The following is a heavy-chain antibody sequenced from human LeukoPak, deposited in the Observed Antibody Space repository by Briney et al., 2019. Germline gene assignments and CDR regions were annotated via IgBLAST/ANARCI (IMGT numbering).Heavy chain of an antibody. D-gene: IGHD2-15*01. J-gene: IGHJ4*02. Sequence: PGGSLRLSCAASGFTFSSYGMHWVRQAPCKGLEWVAVISYDGSNKYYADSVKGRFTISRDNSKNTLYLQMNSLRAEDTAVYYCAKPSVVVVAAFDYWGQGTLVTVSS. CDR1: GFTFSSYG. CDR3: AKPSVVVVAAFDY. CDR2: ISYDGSNK. V-gene: IGHV3-30*18.